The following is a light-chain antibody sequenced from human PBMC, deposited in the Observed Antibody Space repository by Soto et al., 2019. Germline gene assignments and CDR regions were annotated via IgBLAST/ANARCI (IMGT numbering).Light chain of an antibody. CDR3: CSYAGNYLYV. J-gene: IGLJ1*01. CDR2: DVN. V-gene: IGLV2-11*01. CDR1: SSDVGDSNY. Sequence: QSVLTQPRSVSGSPGQSVAISCTGTSSDVGDSNYVSWYQDHPGKAPKLMIHDVNKRPSGVPDRFSGSKSGNTASLTISGLQAEDEADYYCCSYAGNYLYVFGTGTKLTVL.